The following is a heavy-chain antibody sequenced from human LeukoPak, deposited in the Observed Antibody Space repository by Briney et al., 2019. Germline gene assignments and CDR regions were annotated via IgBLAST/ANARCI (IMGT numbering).Heavy chain of an antibody. CDR2: IYYSGST. J-gene: IGHJ4*02. CDR3: ARDPIGVGIDY. CDR1: GGSVSSGSYY. Sequence: SETLSLTCTVSGGSVSSGSYYWGWIRQPPGKGLEWIGYIYYSGSTNYNPSLKSRVTISVDTSKNQFSLKLSSVTAADTAVYYCARDPIGVGIDYWGQGTLVTVSS. V-gene: IGHV4-61*01. D-gene: IGHD3-3*01.